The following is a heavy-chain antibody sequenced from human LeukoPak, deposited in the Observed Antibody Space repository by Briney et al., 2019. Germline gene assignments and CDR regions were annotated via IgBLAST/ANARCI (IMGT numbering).Heavy chain of an antibody. J-gene: IGHJ4*02. Sequence: GGSLRLSCAASGFTFSTHDMHWVRQVIGKGLECVSSIGTVDDTYYPDSLKGRFTIARENAKNSLYLQMNSLTAGDTAVYYCARGPRFGSETYFPFDYWGQGTLVTVSS. CDR2: IGTVDDT. CDR3: ARGPRFGSETYFPFDY. V-gene: IGHV3-13*01. D-gene: IGHD3-10*01. CDR1: GFTFSTHD.